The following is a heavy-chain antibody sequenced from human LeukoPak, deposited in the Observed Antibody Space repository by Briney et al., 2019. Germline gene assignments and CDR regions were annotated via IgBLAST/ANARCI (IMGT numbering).Heavy chain of an antibody. CDR1: GVTFSSYW. CDR3: ATYGLGAYHLED. V-gene: IGHV3-74*01. J-gene: IGHJ4*02. CDR2: INNDGSSA. D-gene: IGHD3-10*01. Sequence: GGSLRLSCAASGVTFSSYWMHWVRRAPGKGLVWVSRINNDGSSAYYADSVKGRFTISRDNAKNTLYLQMGSLRAEDTAVYYCATYGLGAYHLEDWGQGTLVTVSS.